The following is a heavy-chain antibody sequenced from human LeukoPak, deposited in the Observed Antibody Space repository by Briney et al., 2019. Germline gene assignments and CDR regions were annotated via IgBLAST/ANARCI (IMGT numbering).Heavy chain of an antibody. V-gene: IGHV3-9*01. Sequence: PGGSLRLSCAASGFTFDDYAMHWVRQAPGKGLEWVSGISWNSGGIGYADSVKGRFAIARDNAKNSLYLQMNSLRAEDTALFFFSSDRRNTISPGHAFDMWGQGTMVTVSS. CDR1: GFTFDDYA. J-gene: IGHJ3*02. CDR2: ISWNSGGI. CDR3: SSDRRNTISPGHAFDM. D-gene: IGHD3-9*01.